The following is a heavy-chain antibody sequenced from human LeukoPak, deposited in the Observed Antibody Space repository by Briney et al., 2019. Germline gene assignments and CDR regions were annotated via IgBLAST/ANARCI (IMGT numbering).Heavy chain of an antibody. D-gene: IGHD2-2*01. CDR2: INAGNGNA. CDR3: ARGPDCSSTSCYAGDAFDI. CDR1: GYTFTSYA. V-gene: IGHV1-3*01. J-gene: IGHJ3*02. Sequence: GASVKVSCKASGYTFTSYAMHWVRQAPGKRLEWMGWINAGNGNAKYSQKFQGRVTITRDTSASTAYMELSSLRSEDTAVYYCARGPDCSSTSCYAGDAFDIWGQGTMVTVSS.